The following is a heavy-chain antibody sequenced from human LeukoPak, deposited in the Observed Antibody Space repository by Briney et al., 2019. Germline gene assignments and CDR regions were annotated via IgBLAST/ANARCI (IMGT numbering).Heavy chain of an antibody. V-gene: IGHV3-30*02. Sequence: GGSLRLSCAASGFTFSSYGMHWVRQAPGKGLEWVAFIRYDGSNKYYADSVKGRFTISRDNSKNTLYLQMNSLRAEDTAVYYCAKEGYIVLMVYAMGGHFDYWGQGTLVTVSS. CDR3: AKEGYIVLMVYAMGGHFDY. CDR2: IRYDGSNK. CDR1: GFTFSSYG. J-gene: IGHJ4*02. D-gene: IGHD2-8*01.